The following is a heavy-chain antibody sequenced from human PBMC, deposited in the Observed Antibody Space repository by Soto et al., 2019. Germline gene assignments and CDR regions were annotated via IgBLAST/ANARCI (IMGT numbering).Heavy chain of an antibody. Sequence: GGSLRLSCAASGFTFSGSAVHWVRQASGKGLEWVGRIRSKVNSYATTYAASVKGRFIISRDDSKNTAYLQMNSLKSDDTAVYYCAKDGGYYYDSSGYYYEPPGYWGQGTLVTVSS. J-gene: IGHJ4*02. V-gene: IGHV3-73*01. CDR1: GFTFSGSA. CDR2: IRSKVNSYAT. D-gene: IGHD3-22*01. CDR3: AKDGGYYYDSSGYYYEPPGY.